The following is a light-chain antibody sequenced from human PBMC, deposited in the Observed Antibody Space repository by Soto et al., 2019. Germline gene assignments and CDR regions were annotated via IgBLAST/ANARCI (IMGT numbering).Light chain of an antibody. CDR1: SSNIGSNY. V-gene: IGLV1-47*01. CDR3: AAWDDSLSGVV. J-gene: IGLJ3*02. CDR2: RNI. Sequence: QSVLTQPASASGTPGQRVTISCSGSSSNIGSNYVYWYQQLPGTAPKLLVYRNIHRPSGVPDRFSGSKSGTSASLAISGLRSEDEANYYCAAWDDSLSGVVFGGGTKLTVL.